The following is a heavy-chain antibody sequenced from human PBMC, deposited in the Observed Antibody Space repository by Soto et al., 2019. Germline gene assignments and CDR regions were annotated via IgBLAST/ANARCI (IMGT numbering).Heavy chain of an antibody. CDR1: GGTFSSYA. D-gene: IGHD1-1*01. CDR2: IIPIFGTA. J-gene: IGHJ6*02. V-gene: IGHV1-69*13. Sequence: SVKVSCKTSGGTFSSYAISWVRQAPGQGLEWMGGIIPIFGTANYAQKFQGRVTITADESTSTAYMELSSLRSEDTAVYYCARGVLEPYYYYGMDVWGQGTTVTVSS. CDR3: ARGVLEPYYYYGMDV.